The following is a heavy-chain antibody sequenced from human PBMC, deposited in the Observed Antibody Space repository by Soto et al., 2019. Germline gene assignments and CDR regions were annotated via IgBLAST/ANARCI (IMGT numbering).Heavy chain of an antibody. CDR3: ARHTPAISISDH. CDR1: GFTFSSYSMN. D-gene: IGHD2-15*01. CDR2: IYYSGST. V-gene: IGHV4-39*01. J-gene: IGHJ4*02. Sequence: PGGSLRLSCAASGFTFSSYSMNWVRQPPGKGLEWIGSIYYSGSTYYNPSLKSRVTISVDTSKNQFSLKLSSVTAADTAVYYCARHTPAISISDHWGQGTLVTVSS.